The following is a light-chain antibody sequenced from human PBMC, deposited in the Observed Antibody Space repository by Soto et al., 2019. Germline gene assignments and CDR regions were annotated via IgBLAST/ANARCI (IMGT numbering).Light chain of an antibody. Sequence: DIPMTQSPSALSASVGDRVTIACRASQSIYNWLAWYQQKPGKAPNLLIYKASCLESGVPSRFSGSGSGTEFTLTISSLQPDDSATYYCQHYNNYSPTFGGGTKVEIK. V-gene: IGKV1-5*03. CDR3: QHYNNYSPT. J-gene: IGKJ4*01. CDR2: KAS. CDR1: QSIYNW.